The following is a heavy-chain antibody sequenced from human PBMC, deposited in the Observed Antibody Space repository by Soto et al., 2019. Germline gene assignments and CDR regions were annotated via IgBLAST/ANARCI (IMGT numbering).Heavy chain of an antibody. CDR2: IDPSDSYT. Sequence: GESLKISCKGSGYSFTSYWISWVRQMPGKGLEWMGRIDPSDSYTNYSPSFQGHVTISADKSISTAYLQWSSLKASDTAMYCCARATYYYGSGSYYPNFDYWGQGTLVTVSS. J-gene: IGHJ4*02. CDR1: GYSFTSYW. V-gene: IGHV5-10-1*01. D-gene: IGHD3-10*01. CDR3: ARATYYYGSGSYYPNFDY.